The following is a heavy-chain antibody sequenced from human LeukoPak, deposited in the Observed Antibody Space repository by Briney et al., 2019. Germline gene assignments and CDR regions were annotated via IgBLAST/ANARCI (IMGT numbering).Heavy chain of an antibody. Sequence: GGSLRLSCAASGFTFSSYAMPWVRQAPGKGLEWVAVISYDGSNKYYADSVKGRFTISRDNSKNTLYLQMNSLRAEDTAVYYCAREARGSSWYYYYGMDVWGQGTTVTVSS. CDR2: ISYDGSNK. D-gene: IGHD6-13*01. CDR3: AREARGSSWYYYYGMDV. J-gene: IGHJ6*02. V-gene: IGHV3-30-3*01. CDR1: GFTFSSYA.